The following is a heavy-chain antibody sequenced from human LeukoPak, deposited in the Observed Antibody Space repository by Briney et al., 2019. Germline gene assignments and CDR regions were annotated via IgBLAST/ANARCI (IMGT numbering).Heavy chain of an antibody. D-gene: IGHD5-12*01. CDR2: IYYSGST. CDR3: ARRSGYDSNWFDP. Sequence: SETLSLTCTVSGGSISSYYWSWIRQPPGNGLEWIGYIYYSGSTNYNPSLKSRVTISIDTSKNQFSLKLSSVTAADTAVYYCARRSGYDSNWFDPWGQGTLVTVSS. V-gene: IGHV4-59*08. J-gene: IGHJ5*02. CDR1: GGSISSYY.